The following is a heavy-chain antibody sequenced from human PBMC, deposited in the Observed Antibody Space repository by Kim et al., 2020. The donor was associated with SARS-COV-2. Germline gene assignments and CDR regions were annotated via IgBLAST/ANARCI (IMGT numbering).Heavy chain of an antibody. J-gene: IGHJ4*02. D-gene: IGHD3-16*01. CDR2: ISSSSSTI. CDR3: ARGRSYEPFDY. V-gene: IGHV3-48*01. Sequence: GGSLRLSCSASGFTFINYPMNWVRQAPGKGLEWVSYISSSSSTIYYADSVKGRFTISRYTATNSLYLQMNSLRAEDTAVYYCARGRSYEPFDYWGQGTLVTVAS. CDR1: GFTFINYP.